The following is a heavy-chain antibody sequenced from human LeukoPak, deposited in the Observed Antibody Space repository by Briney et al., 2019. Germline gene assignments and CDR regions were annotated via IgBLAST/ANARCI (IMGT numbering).Heavy chain of an antibody. D-gene: IGHD3-16*01. J-gene: IGHJ4*02. CDR3: AKDNYDYVSRGFAY. CDR1: GFTFSSYA. CDR2: ISGSGGST. V-gene: IGHV3-23*01. Sequence: GGSLRLSCAASGFTFSSYAMSWIRQAPGKGLEWVSAISGSGGSTYYADSVKGRFTISRDNSKNTLYLQMNSLRAEDTAVYYCAKDNYDYVSRGFAYWGQGTLVTVSS.